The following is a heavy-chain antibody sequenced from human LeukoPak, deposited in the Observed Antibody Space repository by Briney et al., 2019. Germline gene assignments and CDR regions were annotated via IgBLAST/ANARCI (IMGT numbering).Heavy chain of an antibody. CDR3: AKVGKYCSGGSCYLSFDY. V-gene: IGHV3-23*01. J-gene: IGHJ4*02. D-gene: IGHD2-15*01. Sequence: GGSLRLSCAASGFTFSSYAMSWVRQAPGKGLEWVSAISGSGGSTYYADSVKGRFTISRDNSKNTLYLQMNSLRAEDTAVYYCAKVGKYCSGGSCYLSFDYWGQGTLVTVSS. CDR1: GFTFSSYA. CDR2: ISGSGGST.